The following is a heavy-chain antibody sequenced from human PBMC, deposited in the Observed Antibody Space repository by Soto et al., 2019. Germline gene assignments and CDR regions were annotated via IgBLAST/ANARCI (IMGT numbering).Heavy chain of an antibody. CDR3: ARGATATTNYYYGLDV. J-gene: IGHJ6*02. V-gene: IGHV3-72*01. D-gene: IGHD4-17*01. Sequence: EVHLVESGGGLVQPGGSLRLSCAASGFTFSDHYMDWVRQAPGKGLEWVGRTRNQAKRYTTEYAASVKGRFTISRDDSKNSLLWQMTSLKAEDTAVYYCARGATATTNYYYGLDVWGQGTTVTVSS. CDR2: TRNQAKRYTT. CDR1: GFTFSDHY.